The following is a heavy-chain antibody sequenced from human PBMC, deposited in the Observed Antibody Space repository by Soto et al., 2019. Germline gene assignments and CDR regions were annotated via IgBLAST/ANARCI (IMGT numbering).Heavy chain of an antibody. CDR2: IYHSGST. Sequence: SETLSLTCAVSGGSISSGGYSWSWIRQPPGKGLEWIGYIYHSGSTYYNPSLKSRVTISVDRSKNQFSLKLSSVTAADTAVYYCAGLTTVTTVAHKYYYGMDVWGQGTTVTVSS. D-gene: IGHD4-17*01. V-gene: IGHV4-30-2*01. CDR3: AGLTTVTTVAHKYYYGMDV. J-gene: IGHJ6*02. CDR1: GGSISSGGYS.